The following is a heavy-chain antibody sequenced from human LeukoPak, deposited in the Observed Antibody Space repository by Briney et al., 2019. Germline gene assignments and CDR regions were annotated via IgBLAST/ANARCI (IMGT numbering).Heavy chain of an antibody. CDR2: IYTSGST. J-gene: IGHJ5*02. V-gene: IGHV4-4*07. CDR1: GGSISSYY. Sequence: PSETLSLTCTVSGGSISSYYWSWIRQPAGKGLEWIGRIYTSGSTNYNPSLESRVTMSVDTSKNQFSLKLNSVTAEDTAVYYCARGPGHSSSWYPGGWFDPWGQGTLVTVSS. CDR3: ARGPGHSSSWYPGGWFDP. D-gene: IGHD6-13*01.